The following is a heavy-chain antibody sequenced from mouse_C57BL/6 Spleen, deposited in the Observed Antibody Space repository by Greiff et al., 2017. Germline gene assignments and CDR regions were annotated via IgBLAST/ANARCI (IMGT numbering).Heavy chain of an antibody. D-gene: IGHD3-2*02. V-gene: IGHV1-61*01. J-gene: IGHJ3*01. CDR3: ARTAQATWFAY. Sequence: QVQLQQPGAELVRPGSSVKLSCKASGYTFTSYWMDWVKQRPGQGLDWIGNIYPSDSETPYNQKFKDKAIMTVDKSSSTAYMQLSSLTSEDSAVYYCARTAQATWFAYWGQRTLVTVSA. CDR2: IYPSDSET. CDR1: GYTFTSYW.